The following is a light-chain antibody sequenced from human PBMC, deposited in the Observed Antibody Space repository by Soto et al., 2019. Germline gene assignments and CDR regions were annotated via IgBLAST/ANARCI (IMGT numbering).Light chain of an antibody. CDR2: AAS. J-gene: IGKJ3*01. CDR3: QQSYSTPFT. V-gene: IGKV1-39*01. CDR1: QSISSY. Sequence: DIQMTQSPSSLSASVGDRVTITCRASQSISSYLNWYQQKPGKAPQLLIYAASSLQSGVPSRFSVSGSLTDFTLTITSLQPEDFATYYCQQSYSTPFTFGPGTKVDIK.